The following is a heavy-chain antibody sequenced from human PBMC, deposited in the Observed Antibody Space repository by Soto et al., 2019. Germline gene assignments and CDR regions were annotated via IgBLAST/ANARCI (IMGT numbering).Heavy chain of an antibody. CDR1: GFTFSSYG. D-gene: IGHD3-22*01. CDR3: AKEVGVTMIVVATGVEGDAFDI. Sequence: QVQLVESGGGVVQPGRSLRLSCAASGFTFSSYGMHWVRQAPGKGLEWVAVISYDGSNKYYADSVKGRFTISRDNSKNTLYLQMSSLRAEDTAVYYCAKEVGVTMIVVATGVEGDAFDIWGQGTMVTVSS. V-gene: IGHV3-30*18. CDR2: ISYDGSNK. J-gene: IGHJ3*02.